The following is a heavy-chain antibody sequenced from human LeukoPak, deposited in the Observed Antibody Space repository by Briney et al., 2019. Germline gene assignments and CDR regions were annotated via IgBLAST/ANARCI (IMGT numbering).Heavy chain of an antibody. J-gene: IGHJ4*02. CDR3: ARDRSLGGNCHDFDY. V-gene: IGHV1-46*01. CDR2: ISPSSGST. Sequence: ASVIVSCKASGYTFTNYHLHWVRQAPGQGLEWMAMISPSSGSTTYAPKFQGRVSIIRDTSTNTVYMDLASLRSDDTAVYYCARDRSLGGNCHDFDYWGQGALVTVSS. D-gene: IGHD2-21*01. CDR1: GYTFTNYH.